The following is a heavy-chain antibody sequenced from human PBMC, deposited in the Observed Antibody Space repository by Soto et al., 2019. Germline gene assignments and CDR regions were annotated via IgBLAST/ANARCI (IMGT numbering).Heavy chain of an antibody. D-gene: IGHD3-9*01. V-gene: IGHV1-3*01. CDR2: INAGNGNT. CDR3: ASVYYDILTGYHNWFDP. CDR1: GYTFTSYA. J-gene: IGHJ5*02. Sequence: GASVKVSCKASGYTFTSYAMHWVRQAPGQRLEWMGWINAGNGNTKYSQKFQGRVTITRDTSASTAYMELSSLRSEDTAVYYCASVYYDILTGYHNWFDPWGQGTLVTVSS.